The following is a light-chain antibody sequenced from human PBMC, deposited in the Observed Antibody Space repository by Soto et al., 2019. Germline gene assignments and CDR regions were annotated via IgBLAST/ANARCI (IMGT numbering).Light chain of an antibody. Sequence: EIELTQSPGTLSLSPGERATLSCRASQSVTSSYLAWYQQKPGQAPRLLIYGAFSRATGIPDRFSGSGSETDFTLTIRRLEHDAFAVYYCHQYCISPFGPGTKLEI. CDR3: HQYCISP. J-gene: IGKJ2*01. CDR2: GAF. CDR1: QSVTSSY. V-gene: IGKV3-20*01.